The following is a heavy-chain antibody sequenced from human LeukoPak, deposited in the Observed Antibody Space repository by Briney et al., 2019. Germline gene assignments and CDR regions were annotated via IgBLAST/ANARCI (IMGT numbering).Heavy chain of an antibody. V-gene: IGHV1-24*01. CDR3: ATGSVTTTSNYYYGMDV. CDR1: GYTLTELS. CDR2: FDPEDGET. D-gene: IGHD4-17*01. J-gene: IGHJ6*02. Sequence: ASVTVSFTVSGYTLTELSMHWVRQAPGKGLEWMGGFDPEDGETIYAQKFQGRVTMTEDTSTDTAYMELSSLRSEDTAVYYCATGSVTTTSNYYYGMDVWGQGTTVTVSS.